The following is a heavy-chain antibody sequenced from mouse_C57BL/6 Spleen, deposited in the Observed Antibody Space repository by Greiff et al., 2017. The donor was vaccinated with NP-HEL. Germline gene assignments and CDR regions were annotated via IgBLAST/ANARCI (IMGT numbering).Heavy chain of an antibody. D-gene: IGHD1-1*01. V-gene: IGHV1-82*01. CDR1: GYAFSSSW. J-gene: IGHJ4*01. Sequence: VQLQQSGPELVKPGASVKISCKASGYAFSSSWMNWVKQRPGKGLEWIGRIYPGDGDTNYNGKFKGKATLTADKSSSTAYMQLSSLTSEDSAVYFCARCYGSSYAMDYWGQGTSVTVSS. CDR3: ARCYGSSYAMDY. CDR2: IYPGDGDT.